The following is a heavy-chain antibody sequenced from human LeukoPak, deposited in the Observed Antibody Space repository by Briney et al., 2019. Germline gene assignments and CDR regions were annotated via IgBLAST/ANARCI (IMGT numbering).Heavy chain of an antibody. CDR3: AKVSRGEPSDY. CDR1: GFTFSSYA. J-gene: IGHJ4*02. D-gene: IGHD4-17*01. V-gene: IGHV3-23*01. CDR2: ISGGGGRT. Sequence: PGGSLRLSCAASGFTFSSYAMSWVRQTPGKGLEWVSAISGGGGRTHYADSVKGRFTISRDNSKNTLYLQMNSLRAEDTAVYYCAKVSRGEPSDYWGQGTLVTVSS.